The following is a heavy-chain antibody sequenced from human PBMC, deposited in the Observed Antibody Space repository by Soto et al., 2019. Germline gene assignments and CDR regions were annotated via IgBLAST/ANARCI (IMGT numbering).Heavy chain of an antibody. D-gene: IGHD6-13*01. CDR1: GFTFSSYA. V-gene: IGHV3-23*01. J-gene: IGHJ4*02. Sequence: EVQLLESGGGLVQPGGSLRLSCAASGFTFSSYAMNWVRQAPGKGLEWVSVISGSGGSTYYADSVKGRFTISRDNSKNTLYLQMNSLRAEDTAVYYCARRSSSWYFDYWGPGTLVTVSS. CDR2: ISGSGGST. CDR3: ARRSSSWYFDY.